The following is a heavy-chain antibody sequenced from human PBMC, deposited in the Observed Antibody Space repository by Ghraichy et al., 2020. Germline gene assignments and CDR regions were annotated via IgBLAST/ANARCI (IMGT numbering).Heavy chain of an antibody. J-gene: IGHJ5*02. Sequence: GGSLRLSCAASGFTFGSSWMTWVRQAPGKGLEWVANIKHDGSEKYYVDSVKGRFTISRDNAKNSLFLQMNSLKVEDTAVYHCARNKWNQLGWFDPWGQGTLVTVSS. D-gene: IGHD1-20*01. V-gene: IGHV3-7*01. CDR1: GFTFGSSW. CDR3: ARNKWNQLGWFDP. CDR2: IKHDGSEK.